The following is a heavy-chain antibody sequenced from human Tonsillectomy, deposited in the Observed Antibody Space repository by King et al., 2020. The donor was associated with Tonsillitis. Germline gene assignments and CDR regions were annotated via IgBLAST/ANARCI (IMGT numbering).Heavy chain of an antibody. CDR3: ARDRVPLGVAATSFDY. CDR2: ISYDGSNK. Sequence: VQLVESGGGVVQPGRSLRLSCAASGFTFSSYAMHWVRQAPGKGLEWVAVISYDGSNKYYADSVKGRFTISRDNSKNTLYLQMNSLRAEDTAVYYCARDRVPLGVAATSFDYWGLGTLVTVSS. J-gene: IGHJ4*02. V-gene: IGHV3-30*04. CDR1: GFTFSSYA. D-gene: IGHD2-15*01.